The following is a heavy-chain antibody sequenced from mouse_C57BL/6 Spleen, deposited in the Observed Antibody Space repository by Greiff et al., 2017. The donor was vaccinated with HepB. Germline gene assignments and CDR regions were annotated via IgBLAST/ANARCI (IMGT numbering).Heavy chain of an antibody. D-gene: IGHD4-1*02. V-gene: IGHV1-5*01. CDR3: TPTGTDWFAY. CDR1: GYTFTSYW. J-gene: IGHJ3*01. CDR2: IYPGNSDT. Sequence: EVQLQQSGTVLARPGASVKMSCKTSGYTFTSYWMHWVKQRPGQGLEWIGAIYPGNSDTSYNQKFKGKAKLTAVTSASTAYMELSSLTNEDSAVYYCTPTGTDWFAYWGQGTLVTVSA.